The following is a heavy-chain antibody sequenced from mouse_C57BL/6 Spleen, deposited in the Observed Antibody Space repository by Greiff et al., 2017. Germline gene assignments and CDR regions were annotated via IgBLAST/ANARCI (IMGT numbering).Heavy chain of an antibody. D-gene: IGHD1-1*01. CDR3: ARHRYYGSSYVKFAY. Sequence: EVKLMESGGGLVKPGGSLKLSCAASGFTFSSYTMSWVRQTPEKRLEWVATISGGGGNTYNPDSVKGRFTISRDNAKNTLYLQMSSLRSEDTALYYCARHRYYGSSYVKFAYWGQGTLVTVSA. CDR2: ISGGGGNT. CDR1: GFTFSSYT. V-gene: IGHV5-9*01. J-gene: IGHJ3*01.